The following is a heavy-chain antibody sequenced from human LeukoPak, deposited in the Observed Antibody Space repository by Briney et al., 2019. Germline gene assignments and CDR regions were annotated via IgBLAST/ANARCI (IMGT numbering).Heavy chain of an antibody. Sequence: SETLSLTCAVYGGSFSGYYWSWIRQPPGKGLEWVGEINHSGSTNYNPSLKSRVTISVDTSKNQFSLKLSSVTAADTAVYYCARPNAGGSGSYRKDAFDIWGQGTMVTVSS. D-gene: IGHD1-26*01. CDR3: ARPNAGGSGSYRKDAFDI. J-gene: IGHJ3*02. V-gene: IGHV4-34*01. CDR1: GGSFSGYY. CDR2: INHSGST.